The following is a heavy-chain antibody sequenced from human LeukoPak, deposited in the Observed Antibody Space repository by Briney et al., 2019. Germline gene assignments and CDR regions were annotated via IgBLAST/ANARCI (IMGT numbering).Heavy chain of an antibody. D-gene: IGHD6-13*01. CDR1: GYSFTSYW. CDR3: ARSTGSSSSWEFDY. Sequence: GESLKISCKGSGYSFTSYWIGWLRQMPGKGLEWMGVIYFGDSDPRYSPSSQGQVTISADKSITTAYLQWSSLKASDTAMYYCARSTGSSSSWEFDYWGQGTPVTVSS. J-gene: IGHJ4*02. V-gene: IGHV5-51*01. CDR2: IYFGDSDP.